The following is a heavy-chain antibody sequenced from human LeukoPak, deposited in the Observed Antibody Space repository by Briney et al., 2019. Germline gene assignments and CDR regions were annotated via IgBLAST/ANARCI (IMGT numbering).Heavy chain of an antibody. CDR1: RVTFSTYN. CDR3: ARVPYYDILTESSMDV. D-gene: IGHD3-9*01. Sequence: PGGSLGLSCAASRVTFSTYNMNWVRQAPGKGLEWVSSISSSSRYIYYADSVKGRFTISRDNATTSLYLQMNSLRAEDTAVYYCARVPYYDILTESSMDVWGKGTTVTISS. V-gene: IGHV3-21*01. CDR2: ISSSSRYI. J-gene: IGHJ6*04.